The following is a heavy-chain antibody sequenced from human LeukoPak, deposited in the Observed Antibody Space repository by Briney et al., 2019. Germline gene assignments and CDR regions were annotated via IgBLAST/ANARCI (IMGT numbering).Heavy chain of an antibody. J-gene: IGHJ3*02. Sequence: SETLSLTCTVSGGSISSYYWSWIRQPPGKGLEWIGYIYYSGSTNYNPSLKSRVTILVDTSKNQFSLKLNSVTAADTAVYYCARRYDMLTGYRAFDIWGQGTMVTVCS. CDR2: IYYSGST. CDR3: ARRYDMLTGYRAFDI. CDR1: GGSISSYY. D-gene: IGHD3-9*01. V-gene: IGHV4-59*08.